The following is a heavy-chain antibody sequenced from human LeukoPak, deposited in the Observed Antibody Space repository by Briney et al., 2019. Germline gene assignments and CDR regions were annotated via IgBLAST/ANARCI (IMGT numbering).Heavy chain of an antibody. Sequence: PSGTLSLTCAVSGGSLSSSNWWSWVRQPPGKGLEWIGEIYHSGSTNYNPSLKSRVTISVDKSKNQFSLKLSSVTAADTAVYYCARVAAQWLAAFDYWGQGTLVTVSS. D-gene: IGHD6-19*01. CDR3: ARVAAQWLAAFDY. CDR2: IYHSGST. V-gene: IGHV4-4*02. CDR1: GGSLSSSNW. J-gene: IGHJ4*02.